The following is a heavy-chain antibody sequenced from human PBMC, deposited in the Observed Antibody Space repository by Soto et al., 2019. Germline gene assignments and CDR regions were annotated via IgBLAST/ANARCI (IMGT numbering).Heavy chain of an antibody. D-gene: IGHD3-9*01. CDR3: ARGDYDILTGYSAFDY. CDR2: ISTYNGNT. Sequence: ASVKVSCKASGYTFTSYGISWVRQAPGQGLEWMGWISTYNGNTKYAQKIQGRVTMTTDTSTSTAYMELRSLRSDDTAVYYCARGDYDILTGYSAFDYWGQGTLVTVSS. J-gene: IGHJ4*01. CDR1: GYTFTSYG. V-gene: IGHV1-18*01.